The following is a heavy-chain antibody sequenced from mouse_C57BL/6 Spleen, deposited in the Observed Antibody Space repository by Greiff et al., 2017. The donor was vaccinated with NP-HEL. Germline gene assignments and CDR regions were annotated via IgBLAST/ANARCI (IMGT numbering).Heavy chain of an antibody. D-gene: IGHD4-1*01. CDR2: INPSNGGT. CDR1: GYTFTSYW. V-gene: IGHV1-53*01. J-gene: IGHJ2*01. Sequence: QVQLKQPGTELVKPGASVKPGASGYTFTSYWMHWVKQRPGQGLEWIGNINPSNGGTNYNEKFKSKATLTVDKSSSTAYMQLSSLTSEDSAVYYCARTGTWGYYFDYWGQGTTLTVSS. CDR3: ARTGTWGYYFDY.